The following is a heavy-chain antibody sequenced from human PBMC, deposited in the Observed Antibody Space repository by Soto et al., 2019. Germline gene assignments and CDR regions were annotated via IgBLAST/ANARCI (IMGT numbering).Heavy chain of an antibody. J-gene: IGHJ6*02. Sequence: SETLSLTCTVSGGSISSGDYYWSWIRQPPGKGLERIGYIYYSGSTYYNPSLKSRVTISVDTSKNQFSLKLSSVTAADTAVYYCARVPSRSSGGAYHGMDVWGQGTTVTVSS. V-gene: IGHV4-30-4*01. D-gene: IGHD6-6*01. CDR1: GGSISSGDYY. CDR2: IYYSGST. CDR3: ARVPSRSSGGAYHGMDV.